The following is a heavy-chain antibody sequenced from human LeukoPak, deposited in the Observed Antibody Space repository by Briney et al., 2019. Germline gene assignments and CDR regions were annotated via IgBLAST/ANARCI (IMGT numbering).Heavy chain of an antibody. D-gene: IGHD6-13*01. J-gene: IGHJ6*03. CDR3: ARGLAAWDYYYYYYMDV. V-gene: IGHV4-34*01. Sequence: SETLSLTCTVSGGSISSYYWSWIRQPPGKGLEWIGEINHSGSTNYNPSLKSRVTISVDTSKNQFSLKLSSVTAADTAVYYCARGLAAWDYYYYYYMDVWGKGTTVTVSS. CDR1: GGSISSYY. CDR2: INHSGST.